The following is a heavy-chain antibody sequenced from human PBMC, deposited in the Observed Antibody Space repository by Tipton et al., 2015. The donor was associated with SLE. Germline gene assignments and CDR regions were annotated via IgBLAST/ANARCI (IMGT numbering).Heavy chain of an antibody. D-gene: IGHD1-1*01. CDR2: IYYSGGT. Sequence: TLSLTCTVSGGSLSSHYWSWIQQPPGKGLEWIGYIYYSGGTNYNPSRKSRVTISGDTSKNQFSLKLSSVTAADTAVYYCAREALSTTGTTEGWFDPWGQGTLVTVSS. V-gene: IGHV4-59*11. CDR3: AREALSTTGTTEGWFDP. J-gene: IGHJ5*02. CDR1: GGSLSSHY.